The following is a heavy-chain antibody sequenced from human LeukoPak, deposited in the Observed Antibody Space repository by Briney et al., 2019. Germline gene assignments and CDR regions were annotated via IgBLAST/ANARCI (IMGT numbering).Heavy chain of an antibody. V-gene: IGHV4-34*01. D-gene: IGHD4-17*01. CDR3: ARVQNVYGDLYYYYYGMDV. CDR2: INHSGST. J-gene: IGHJ6*02. CDR1: GGSFSGYY. Sequence: SETLSLTCAVYGGSFSGYYWSWIRQPPGKGLEWIGEINHSGSTNYNPSLKSRVTISVGTSKNQFSLKLSSVTAADTAVYHCARVQNVYGDLYYYYYGMDVWGQGTTVTVSS.